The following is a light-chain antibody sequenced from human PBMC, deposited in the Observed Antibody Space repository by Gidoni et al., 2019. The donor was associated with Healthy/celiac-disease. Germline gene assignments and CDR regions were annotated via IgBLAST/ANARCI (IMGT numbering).Light chain of an antibody. J-gene: IGKJ3*01. Sequence: EIVLTQSPATLSLSPGERATLSCRASQSVSSYLAWYQQKPGQAPRLLIYDASNRATGIPARFSGSGSGTDFTLTISSLEPEDFAVYYCQQRSNCLFTFXPXTKVDIK. CDR3: QQRSNCLFT. V-gene: IGKV3-11*01. CDR2: DAS. CDR1: QSVSSY.